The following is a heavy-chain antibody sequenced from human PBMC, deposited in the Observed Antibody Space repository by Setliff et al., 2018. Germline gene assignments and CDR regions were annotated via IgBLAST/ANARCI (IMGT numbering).Heavy chain of an antibody. V-gene: IGHV1-3*01. J-gene: IGHJ6*03. CDR3: AREGVDTRSSTDYRYYMDL. CDR2: INGVNGNT. Sequence: ASVKVSCKASGYTFTAYDIHWMRQAPGQSLEWMGWINGVNGNTKYSQNFQGRVTFTSDTSANTAFMELSSLRFEDTAVYYCAREGVDTRSSTDYRYYMDLWGKGTTVTVSS. D-gene: IGHD5-18*01. CDR1: GYTFTAYD.